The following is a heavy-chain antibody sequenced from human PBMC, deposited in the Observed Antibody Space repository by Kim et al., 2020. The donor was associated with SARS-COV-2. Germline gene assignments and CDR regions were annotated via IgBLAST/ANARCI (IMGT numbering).Heavy chain of an antibody. CDR1: GGTFSSYA. V-gene: IGHV1-69*13. CDR3: ARAIAAVLRFDP. Sequence: SVKVSCKASGGTFSSYAISWVRQAPGQGLEWMGGIIPIFGTANYAQKFQGRVTITADESTSTAYMELSSLRSEDTAVYYCARAIAAVLRFDPWGQGTLVTVSS. D-gene: IGHD6-13*01. CDR2: IIPIFGTA. J-gene: IGHJ5*02.